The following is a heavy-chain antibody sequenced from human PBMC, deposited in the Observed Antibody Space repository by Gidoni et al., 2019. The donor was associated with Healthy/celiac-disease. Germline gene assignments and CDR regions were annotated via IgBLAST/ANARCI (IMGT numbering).Heavy chain of an antibody. CDR3: ARWGTGLDAFDI. CDR2: INPSGGST. J-gene: IGHJ3*02. D-gene: IGHD3-16*01. V-gene: IGHV1-46*01. CDR1: GYTFTSYY. Sequence: QVQLVQSGAEVKKPGASVKVSCKASGYTFTSYYMHWVRQAPGQGLEWMGIINPSGGSTSYAQKFQGRVTMTRDTSTRTVYMALSSLRSEDTAVYYCARWGTGLDAFDIWGQGTMVTVSS.